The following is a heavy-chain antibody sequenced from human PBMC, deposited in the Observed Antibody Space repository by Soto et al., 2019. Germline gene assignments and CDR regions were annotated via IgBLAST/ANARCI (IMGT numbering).Heavy chain of an antibody. D-gene: IGHD3-3*01. CDR3: AKRGRFPEARYYFLDV. CDR2: INHSGST. Sequence: PSETLSLTCAVYGGSFSGYYWSWIRQPPGKGLEWIGEINHSGSTNYNPSLKSRVTISVDTSKNQFSLNLSSVTAADTGVYYCAKRGRFPEARYYFLDVWGNGTTVTVSS. J-gene: IGHJ6*03. V-gene: IGHV4-34*01. CDR1: GGSFSGYY.